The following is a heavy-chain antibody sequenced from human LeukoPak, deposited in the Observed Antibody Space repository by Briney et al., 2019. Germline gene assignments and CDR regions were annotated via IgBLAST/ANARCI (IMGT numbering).Heavy chain of an antibody. Sequence: SVKVSCKASGGTFSSYAISWVRQAPGQGLEWMGGIIPIFGTANYAQKFQGRVTITTDESTSTAYMELSSLRSEDTAVYYCARGPKESGSYHGDAFDIWGQGTMVTVSS. D-gene: IGHD1-26*01. V-gene: IGHV1-69*05. CDR2: IIPIFGTA. J-gene: IGHJ3*02. CDR1: GGTFSSYA. CDR3: ARGPKESGSYHGDAFDI.